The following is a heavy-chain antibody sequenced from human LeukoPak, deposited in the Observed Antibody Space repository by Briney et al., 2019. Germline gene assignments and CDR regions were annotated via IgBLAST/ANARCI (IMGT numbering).Heavy chain of an antibody. V-gene: IGHV3-20*04. CDR2: INWNGGST. Sequence: GGSLRLSCAASGFTFDDYGMSWVRQAPGKGLEWVSGINWNGGSTGYADSVKSRFTISRDNAKNSLYLQMNSLRAEDTAVYYCARDLVEGPGTGYNWFDPWGQGTLVTVSS. CDR1: GFTFDDYG. J-gene: IGHJ5*02. CDR3: ARDLVEGPGTGYNWFDP. D-gene: IGHD3-10*01.